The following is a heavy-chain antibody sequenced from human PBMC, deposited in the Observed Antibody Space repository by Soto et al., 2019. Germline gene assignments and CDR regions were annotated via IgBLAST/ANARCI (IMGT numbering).Heavy chain of an antibody. J-gene: IGHJ6*02. CDR3: ARLNGYCISTNCHGYYGMDV. V-gene: IGHV4-4*08. CDR1: VGSISSYY. D-gene: IGHD2-2*01. CDR2: IYSSGST. Sequence: SETLSLTCTVSVGSISSYYWSWIRQPPGKGLEWIGSIYSSGSTNYNPSLMSRVTISVDTSKNQFSLKLSSVTAADTAVYYCARLNGYCISTNCHGYYGMDVWGQGTTVT.